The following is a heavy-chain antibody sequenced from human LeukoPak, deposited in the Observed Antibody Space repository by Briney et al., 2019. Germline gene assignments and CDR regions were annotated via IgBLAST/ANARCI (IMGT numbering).Heavy chain of an antibody. V-gene: IGHV4-39*07. D-gene: IGHD4-23*01. CDR1: GGSISSSSYY. CDR3: ARDAAEVGGLRWSRPIDY. J-gene: IGHJ4*02. CDR2: IYYSGST. Sequence: SETLSLTCTVSGGSISSSSYYWGWIRQPPGKGLEWTGSIYYSGSTYYNPSLKSRVTISVDTSKNQFSLKLSSVTAADTAVYYCARDAAEVGGLRWSRPIDYWGQGTLVTVSS.